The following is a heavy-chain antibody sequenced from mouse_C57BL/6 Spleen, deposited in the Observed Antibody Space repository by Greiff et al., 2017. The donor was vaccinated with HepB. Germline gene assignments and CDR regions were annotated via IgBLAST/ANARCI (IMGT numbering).Heavy chain of an antibody. Sequence: VQLQQSGPELVKPGASVKISCKASGYAFSSSWMNWVKQRPGKGLEWIGRIYPGDGDPNYNGKFKGKATLSADKSSSTAYMPLSSLTSEDSAVYFCARAPYYYGSSYWYFDVWGTGTTVTVSS. CDR2: IYPGDGDP. CDR3: ARAPYYYGSSYWYFDV. D-gene: IGHD1-1*01. J-gene: IGHJ1*03. CDR1: GYAFSSSW. V-gene: IGHV1-82*01.